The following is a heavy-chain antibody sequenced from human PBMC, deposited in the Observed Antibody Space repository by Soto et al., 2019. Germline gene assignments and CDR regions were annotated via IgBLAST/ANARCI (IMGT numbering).Heavy chain of an antibody. D-gene: IGHD4-17*01. CDR2: LNPNSGNT. CDR1: GYTFSSYD. Sequence: QVQLVQSGAEVKKPGASVKVSCKASGYTFSSYDINWVRQATGQGVEWRGWLNPNSGNTDYAQKFQGSVTTTRNTSICTSYLQLSSLRSEAPATYYCTRGIGEVYVDNGEIDYWGQGPLVTVAS. J-gene: IGHJ4*02. CDR3: TRGIGEVYVDNGEIDY. V-gene: IGHV1-8*01.